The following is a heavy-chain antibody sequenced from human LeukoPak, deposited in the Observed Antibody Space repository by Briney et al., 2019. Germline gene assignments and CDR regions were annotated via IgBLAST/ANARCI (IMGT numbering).Heavy chain of an antibody. V-gene: IGHV3-30-3*01. CDR3: ARDYGYGIDV. CDR1: GFTFSNYA. D-gene: IGHD2-2*03. CDR2: ISKDGSNK. J-gene: IGHJ6*02. Sequence: GSLRLSCAASGFTFSNYAMHWVRQAPGKGLEWATLISKDGSNKFYADSLKGRLTISRDNSKNTLYPQMNSLRGEDTAVYYCARDYGYGIDVWGQGTTVTVSS.